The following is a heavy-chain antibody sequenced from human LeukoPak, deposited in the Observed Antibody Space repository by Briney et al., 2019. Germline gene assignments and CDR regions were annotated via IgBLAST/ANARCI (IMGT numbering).Heavy chain of an antibody. Sequence: SVKVSCKASGYTFTAYYMHWVRQAPGQGLEWMGGIIPIFGTANYAQKFQGRVTITADESTSTAYMELSSLRSEDTAVYYCARRLNYDFWSGYFTDYWGQGTLVTVSS. CDR1: GYTFTAYY. CDR3: ARRLNYDFWSGYFTDY. J-gene: IGHJ4*02. V-gene: IGHV1-69*13. CDR2: IIPIFGTA. D-gene: IGHD3-3*01.